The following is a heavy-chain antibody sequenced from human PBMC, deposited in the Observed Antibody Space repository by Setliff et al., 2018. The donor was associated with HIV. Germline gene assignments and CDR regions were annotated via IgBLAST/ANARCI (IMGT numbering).Heavy chain of an antibody. V-gene: IGHV4-61*01. J-gene: IGHJ5*02. CDR3: ASRVYYYDESRILREEGFVP. Sequence: PSETLSLTCTVSGGSISNSRYYWSWIRQPPGKGLEWIGYIYYSGSTNYNPSLKSRVTISVDTSKNQFSLKLSSVTAADTAVYYCASRVYYYDESRILREEGFVPWGQGTLVTVSS. CDR2: IYYSGST. D-gene: IGHD3-22*01. CDR1: GGSISNSRYY.